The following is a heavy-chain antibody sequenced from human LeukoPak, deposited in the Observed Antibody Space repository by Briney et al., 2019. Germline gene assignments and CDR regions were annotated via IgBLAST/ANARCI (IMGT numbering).Heavy chain of an antibody. CDR3: ATRGSDFWSGFDH. V-gene: IGHV1-24*01. Sequence: ASVKVSCKLSGSSLHDLPIQWVRQAGTKGLEWMAGFDPENAEIVYAQKFQGGVTMTEDTSTDTAYLELTSLTSDDTALYYCATRGSDFWSGFDHWGQGTQVTVSS. CDR2: FDPENAEI. J-gene: IGHJ4*02. CDR1: GSSLHDLP. D-gene: IGHD3-3*01.